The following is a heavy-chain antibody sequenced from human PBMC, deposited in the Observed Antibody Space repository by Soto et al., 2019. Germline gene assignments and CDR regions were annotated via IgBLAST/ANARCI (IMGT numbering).Heavy chain of an antibody. CDR3: TKVGGLYDFWSGPLQFDL. D-gene: IGHD3-3*01. Sequence: EAQLVESGGGFVQPGRSLRLSCAGSGFIFDDFAIHWVRQAPGKGLEWVSGISWNSDSIGYADSVKGRFTISRDNAKNDLYLKMNSLRVEDTALYYCTKVGGLYDFWSGPLQFDLWGQGTLVTVSS. CDR1: GFIFDDFA. V-gene: IGHV3-9*01. J-gene: IGHJ4*02. CDR2: ISWNSDSI.